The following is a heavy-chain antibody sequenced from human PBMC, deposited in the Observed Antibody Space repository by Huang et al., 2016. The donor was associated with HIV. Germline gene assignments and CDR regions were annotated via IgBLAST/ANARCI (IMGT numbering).Heavy chain of an antibody. D-gene: IGHD1-26*01. V-gene: IGHV1-69*01. J-gene: IGHJ6*02. CDR2: IIPVFGTK. Sequence: QVQLVQSGAEVKKPGSSVKVSCKASGGTFSNHGFSWVRQAPGQGLEWMGGIIPVFGTKYYTPKCQGRVTITADESTSTVYMELSSLTPDDTAEYYCARVRGYSGSYYGMDVWGQGTTVTVSS. CDR1: GGTFSNHG. CDR3: ARVRGYSGSYYGMDV.